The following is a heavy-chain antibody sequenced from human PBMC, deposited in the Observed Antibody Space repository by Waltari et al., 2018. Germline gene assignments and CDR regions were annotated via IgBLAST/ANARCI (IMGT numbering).Heavy chain of an antibody. J-gene: IGHJ5*02. CDR1: GGSISSGGYY. CDR3: ARGTYCSSTSCSKFDP. CDR2: IYYSGST. D-gene: IGHD2-2*01. V-gene: IGHV4-31*03. Sequence: QVQLQESGPGLVTPSQTLSLTCTVSGGSISSGGYYWSWIRQHPGKGLEWIGYIYYSGSTYYNPSLKSRVTISVDTSKNQFSLKLSSVTAADTAVYYCARGTYCSSTSCSKFDPWGQGTLVTVSS.